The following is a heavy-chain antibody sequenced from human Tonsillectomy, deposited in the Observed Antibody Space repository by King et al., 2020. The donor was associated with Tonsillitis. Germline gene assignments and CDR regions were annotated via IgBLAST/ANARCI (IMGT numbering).Heavy chain of an antibody. CDR3: TRDVGVDEPVVVDH. D-gene: IGHD2-21*01. Sequence: QLVQSGAGVKKPGASMKVSCKASGYILSSYGISWVRQAPGQGLEWMGWISAYNGNTNYAQKFQGRVTMTTDTSTSTVHMELRSLTFDDTAIYYCTRDVGVDEPVVVDHWGQGILVTVSS. J-gene: IGHJ4*02. CDR2: ISAYNGNT. CDR1: GYILSSYG. V-gene: IGHV1-18*04.